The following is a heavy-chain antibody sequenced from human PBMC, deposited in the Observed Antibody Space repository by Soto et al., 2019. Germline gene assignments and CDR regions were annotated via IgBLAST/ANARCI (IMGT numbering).Heavy chain of an antibody. CDR3: ASEGAYGDPWWYFDL. D-gene: IGHD4-17*01. CDR2: IWYDGSNK. CDR1: GFTFSSYG. J-gene: IGHJ2*01. Sequence: GGSLRLACAASGFTFSSYGMHWVRQAPGKGLEWVAVIWYDGSNKYYADSVKGRFTISRDNSKNTLYLQMNSLRAEDTAVYYCASEGAYGDPWWYFDLWGRGTLVTVSS. V-gene: IGHV3-33*01.